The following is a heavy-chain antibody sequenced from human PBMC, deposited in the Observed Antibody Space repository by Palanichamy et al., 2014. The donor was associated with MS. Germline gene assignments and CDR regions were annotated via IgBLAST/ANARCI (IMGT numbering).Heavy chain of an antibody. CDR3: ARIGAAPDF. CDR1: GFTFSTYW. J-gene: IGHJ4*02. Sequence: EVQVVESGGGLVQPGESLRLSCVTSGFTFSTYWTTWVRQAPGRGLEWVANIKPGGSEKFYMDSVRGRFTISRDNSKSSLYLEMSSLRVEDTAVYYCARIGAAPDFWGQGTLVTVSS. V-gene: IGHV3-7*01. CDR2: IKPGGSEK. D-gene: IGHD3-16*01.